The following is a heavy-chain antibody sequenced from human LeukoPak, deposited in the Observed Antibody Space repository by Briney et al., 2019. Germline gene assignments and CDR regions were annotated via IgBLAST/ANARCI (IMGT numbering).Heavy chain of an antibody. CDR1: GYPISSGYQ. Sequence: SETLSLTCTTSGYPISSGYQWGWIRQPPGKGLEWIGNIYYSGSTYYNPSLKSRLTMAVDRSNNQFSLNLNSVTAADTAVYFCARIIAASQDVFDIWGQGTMITVSS. J-gene: IGHJ3*02. CDR2: IYYSGST. CDR3: ARIIAASQDVFDI. V-gene: IGHV4-38-2*02. D-gene: IGHD6-6*01.